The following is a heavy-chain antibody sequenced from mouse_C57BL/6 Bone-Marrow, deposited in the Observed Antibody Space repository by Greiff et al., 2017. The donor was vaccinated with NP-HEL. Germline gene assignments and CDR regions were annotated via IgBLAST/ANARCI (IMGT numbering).Heavy chain of an antibody. V-gene: IGHV2-2*01. CDR1: GFSLTSYG. CDR2: IWSGGST. J-gene: IGHJ4*01. D-gene: IGHD2-1*01. CDR3: ARNYYGNGYYAMDY. Sequence: VKVVESGPGLVQPSQSLSITCTVSGFSLTSYGVHWVRQSPGKGLEWLGVIWSGGSTDYNAAFISRLSISKDNSKSQVFFKMNSLQADDTAIYYCARNYYGNGYYAMDYWGQGTSVTVSS.